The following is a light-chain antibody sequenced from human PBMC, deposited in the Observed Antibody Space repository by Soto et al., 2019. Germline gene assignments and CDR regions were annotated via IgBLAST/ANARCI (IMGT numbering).Light chain of an antibody. V-gene: IGLV1-44*01. CDR2: AND. J-gene: IGLJ2*01. CDR1: RSNIGGNA. Sequence: QSVLTPPPSVSGTPGQRVTISCSGSRSNIGGNAVTWYQQVPGTAPKLLIYANDQRPSGISDRFSGSKSSTSASLAISGLQSEDEADYYCAVWDDNLRGLFGGGTKLTVL. CDR3: AVWDDNLRGL.